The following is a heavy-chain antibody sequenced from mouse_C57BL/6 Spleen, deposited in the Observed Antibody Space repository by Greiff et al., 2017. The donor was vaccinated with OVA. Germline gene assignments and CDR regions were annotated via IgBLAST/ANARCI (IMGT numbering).Heavy chain of an antibody. CDR2: IYPRSGNT. CDR3: ARSLKTAQYYFDY. D-gene: IGHD3-2*02. V-gene: IGHV1-81*01. Sequence: VQLKESGAELARPGASVKLSCKASGYTFTSYGISWVKQRTGQGLEWIGEIYPRSGNTYYNEKFKGKATLTADKSSSTAYMELRSLTSEDSAVYFCARSLKTAQYYFDYWGQGTTLTVSS. CDR1: GYTFTSYG. J-gene: IGHJ2*01.